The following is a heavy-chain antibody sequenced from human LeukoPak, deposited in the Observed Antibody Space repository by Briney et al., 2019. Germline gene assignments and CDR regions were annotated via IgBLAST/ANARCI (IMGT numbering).Heavy chain of an antibody. CDR1: GDSLVSGHY. Sequence: SETMSLTCTVSGDSLVSGHYWGWIRQPPGQGLEWVGSVYHSGSIYYNPSLKSRVIMSVDTSKNQFSLKLSSLTAADTAIYYCAREIYYDSSAYDYWGQGTLVTVSS. D-gene: IGHD3-22*01. CDR3: AREIYYDSSAYDY. V-gene: IGHV4-38-2*02. CDR2: VYHSGSI. J-gene: IGHJ4*02.